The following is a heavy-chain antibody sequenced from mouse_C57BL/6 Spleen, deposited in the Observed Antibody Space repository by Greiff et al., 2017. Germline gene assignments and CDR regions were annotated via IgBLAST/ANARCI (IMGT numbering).Heavy chain of an antibody. D-gene: IGHD2-5*01. J-gene: IGHJ2*01. Sequence: VKLVESGAELARPGASVKLSCKASGYTFTSYGISWVKQRTGQGLEWIGEIYPRSGNTYYNEKFKGKATLTADKSSSTAYMELRSLTSEDSAVYFCARDYSNSGYWGQGTTLTVSS. CDR3: ARDYSNSGY. CDR1: GYTFTSYG. CDR2: IYPRSGNT. V-gene: IGHV1-81*01.